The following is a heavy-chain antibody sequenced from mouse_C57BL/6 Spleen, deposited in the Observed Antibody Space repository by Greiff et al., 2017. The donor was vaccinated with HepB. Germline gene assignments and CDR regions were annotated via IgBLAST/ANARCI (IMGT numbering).Heavy chain of an antibody. CDR1: GYTFTSYW. CDR3: ARAIYYYAMDY. J-gene: IGHJ4*01. Sequence: VKLVESGAELVKPGASVKLSCKASGYTFTSYWMHWVKQRPGQGLEWIGMIHPNSGSTNYNEKFKSKATLTVDKSSSTAYMQLSSLTSEDSAVYYCARAIYYYAMDYWGQGTSVTVSS. CDR2: IHPNSGST. V-gene: IGHV1-64*01.